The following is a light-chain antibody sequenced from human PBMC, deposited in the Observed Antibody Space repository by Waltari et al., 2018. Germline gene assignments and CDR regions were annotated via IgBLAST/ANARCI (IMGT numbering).Light chain of an antibody. CDR2: GVS. V-gene: IGKV3D-15*01. CDR3: QQSIQWPYT. J-gene: IGKJ2*01. Sequence: DIAMTHSPATLYLSPGERATLSCRASQSVNRNLAWYQQKPGQPPRLLIYGVSSRATGIPDRFTGSGSGMEFTLTISSLEPEDVGIYHCQQSIQWPYTFGQGTKVEIK. CDR1: QSVNRN.